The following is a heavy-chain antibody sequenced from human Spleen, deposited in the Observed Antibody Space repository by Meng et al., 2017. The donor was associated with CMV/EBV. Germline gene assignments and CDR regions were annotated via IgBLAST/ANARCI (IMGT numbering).Heavy chain of an antibody. J-gene: IGHJ3*02. V-gene: IGHV3-23*01. Sequence: GGSLRLSCAASGFTFSSYAMTWVRQAPGKGLEWVSAVSGGGGDTHYADSVRGRFTISRDNSKNTLYVQMNSLRTEDTAVYYCARDGTGSGGFDIWGQGTMVTVSS. CDR1: GFTFSSYA. CDR3: ARDGTGSGGFDI. D-gene: IGHD1-26*01. CDR2: VSGGGGDT.